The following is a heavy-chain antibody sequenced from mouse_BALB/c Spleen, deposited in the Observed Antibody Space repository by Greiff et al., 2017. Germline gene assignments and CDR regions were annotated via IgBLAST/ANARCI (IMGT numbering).Heavy chain of an antibody. V-gene: IGHV2-9-2*01. CDR1: GFSLTSYD. J-gene: IGHJ2*01. CDR3: VRESYGSSYYFDY. CDR2: IWTGGGT. D-gene: IGHD1-1*01. Sequence: VQLKESGPGLVAPPQSLSITCTVSGFSLTSYDISWIRQPPGKGLEWLGVIWTGGGTNYNSAFMSRLSISKDNSKSQVFLKMNSLQTDDTAIYYCVRESYGSSYYFDYWGQGTTLTVSS.